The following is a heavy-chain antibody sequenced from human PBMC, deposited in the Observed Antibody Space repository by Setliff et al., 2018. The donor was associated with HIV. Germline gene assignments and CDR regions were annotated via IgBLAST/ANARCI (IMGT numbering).Heavy chain of an antibody. CDR3: ARDMTTVTYNWFDP. CDR2: ISAYNGNT. J-gene: IGHJ5*02. Sequence: ASVKVSCKISGYTLTEVSMHWVRQAPGQGLEWMGWISAYNGNTNYAQKLQGRVTMTTDTSTSTAYMELRSLRSDDTAVYYCARDMTTVTYNWFDPWGQGTQVTSPQ. V-gene: IGHV1-18*01. D-gene: IGHD4-17*01. CDR1: GYTLTEVS.